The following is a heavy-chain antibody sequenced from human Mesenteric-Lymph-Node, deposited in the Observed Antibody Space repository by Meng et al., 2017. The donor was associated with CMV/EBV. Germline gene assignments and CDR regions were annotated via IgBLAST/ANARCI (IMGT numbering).Heavy chain of an antibody. Sequence: GESLKISCAASGFTFGTYSMTWVRQAPGKGLEWVTFIRYDGSNKYYADSVKGRFTISRDNSKNTLYLQMGSLRPEDMAVYYCASRYCGGTSCSTPFDYWGQGTSVTVSS. CDR2: IRYDGSNK. CDR1: GFTFGTYS. CDR3: ASRYCGGTSCSTPFDY. V-gene: IGHV3-30*02. J-gene: IGHJ4*02. D-gene: IGHD2-2*02.